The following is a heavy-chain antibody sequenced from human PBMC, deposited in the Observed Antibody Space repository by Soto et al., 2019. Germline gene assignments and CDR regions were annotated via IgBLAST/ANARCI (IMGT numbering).Heavy chain of an antibody. D-gene: IGHD6-19*01. J-gene: IGHJ3*02. CDR3: ARHLAAYSSGPQGAFDI. Sequence: GASVKVSCKASGYTFTSYGISWVRQAPGQGLEWMGWISAYNGNTNYAQKLQGRVTMTTDTSTSTAYMELRSLRSDDTAVYYCARHLAAYSSGPQGAFDIWGQGTMVTVSS. CDR1: GYTFTSYG. CDR2: ISAYNGNT. V-gene: IGHV1-18*01.